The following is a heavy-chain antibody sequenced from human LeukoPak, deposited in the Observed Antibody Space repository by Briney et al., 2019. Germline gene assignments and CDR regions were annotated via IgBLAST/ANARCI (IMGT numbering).Heavy chain of an antibody. CDR2: INPNSGGT. CDR1: GYTFTGYY. Sequence: ASVKVSCKASGYTFTGYYMQWVRQAPGQGLEWMGRINPNSGGTNYAQKFQGRVTMTRDTSTSTVYMELTSLRSEDTAVYYCARDNSRNSRGWWFDPWGQGTLVTVSS. V-gene: IGHV1-2*06. J-gene: IGHJ5*02. D-gene: IGHD4-23*01. CDR3: ARDNSRNSRGWWFDP.